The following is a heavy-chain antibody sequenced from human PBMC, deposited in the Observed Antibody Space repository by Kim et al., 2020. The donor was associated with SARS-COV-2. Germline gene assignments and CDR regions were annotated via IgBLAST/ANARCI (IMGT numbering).Heavy chain of an antibody. Sequence: GGSLRLSCEASGFTFSRYTMTWIRQIPGKGLEWVSSIVGSSGSTYYAESVKGRFRISRDTSKDTLYLQMNSLRADDTATYYCAKDLTPDGLWSFDYLGRGTRVTVSS. D-gene: IGHD1-1*01. CDR3: AKDLTPDGLWSFDY. CDR2: IVGSSGST. V-gene: IGHV3-23*01. J-gene: IGHJ4*01. CDR1: GFTFSRYT.